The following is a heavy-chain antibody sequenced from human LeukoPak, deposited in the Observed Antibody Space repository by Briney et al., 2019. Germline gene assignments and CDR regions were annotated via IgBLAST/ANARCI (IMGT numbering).Heavy chain of an antibody. CDR1: GGSISNSF. J-gene: IGHJ4*02. CDR2: IYYTGNT. Sequence: SETLSLTCTVSGGSISNSFWSWIRQPPGKGLEWMAYIYYTGNTKYNPSLKSRVAISVDTSKNQFSLRLSSVTAEDTAVYYCARDSGRSPTFDYWGQGTLVTVSS. CDR3: ARDSGRSPTFDY. D-gene: IGHD1-26*01. V-gene: IGHV4-59*01.